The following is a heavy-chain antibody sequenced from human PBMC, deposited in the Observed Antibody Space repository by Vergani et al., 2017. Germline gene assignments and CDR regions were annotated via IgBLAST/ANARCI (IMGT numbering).Heavy chain of an antibody. CDR3: ARAVVLVVPEGYHYYYYMDV. CDR2: IYYSGST. D-gene: IGHD3-22*01. CDR1: GGSISSYY. Sequence: QVQLQESGPGLVKPSETLSLTCTVSGGSISSYYWSWIRQPPGKGLEWIGYIYYSGSTNYNPSLKSRVTISVDTSKNQFSLKLSSVTAVDTAVYYCARAVVLVVPEGYHYYYYMDVWGRGTMVTVSS. J-gene: IGHJ6*03. V-gene: IGHV4-59*01.